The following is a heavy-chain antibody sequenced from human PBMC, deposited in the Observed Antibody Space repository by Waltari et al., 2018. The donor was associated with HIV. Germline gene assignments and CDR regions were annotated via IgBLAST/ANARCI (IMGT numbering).Heavy chain of an antibody. J-gene: IGHJ5*02. Sequence: EVQLLESGGGLVQPGGSLRLSCAASGFTFSSYAMSWVRQAPGKGLEWVSAISVSGGSTYYADSVKGRFTISRDNSKNTLYLQMNSLRAEDTAVYYCAKDHLDSTRFDPWGQGTLVTVSS. CDR3: AKDHLDSTRFDP. CDR1: GFTFSSYA. CDR2: ISVSGGST. V-gene: IGHV3-23*01. D-gene: IGHD3-22*01.